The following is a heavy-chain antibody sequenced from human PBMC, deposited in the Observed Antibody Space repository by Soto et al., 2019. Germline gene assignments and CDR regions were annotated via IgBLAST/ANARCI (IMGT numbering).Heavy chain of an antibody. CDR1: GGSITGYY. CDR2: IYYNGNT. V-gene: IGHV4-59*01. Sequence: QVQLLESGPGLVKPSETLSLSCAVSGGSITGYYWSWLRQSPGKRLEWIGYIYYNGNTKYNPSLKRRVTISVDASKNQLSLKLKSVTAADTAVYYCESDHSETDVFYIWGQGTVVTVSS. J-gene: IGHJ3*02. CDR3: ESDHSETDVFYI.